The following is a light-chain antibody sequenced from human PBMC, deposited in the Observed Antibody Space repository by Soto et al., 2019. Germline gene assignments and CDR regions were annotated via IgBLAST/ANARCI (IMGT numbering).Light chain of an antibody. CDR3: QQYGSSPRT. V-gene: IGKV3-20*01. CDR2: GAS. J-gene: IGKJ1*01. CDR1: QSVSSSY. Sequence: EIVLTQSPGTLSLSPGERATLSCRASQSVSSSYLAWYQQKPGQAPRLLIYGASSRATGIPDRFSGSGSGTEFTLTIIRLEPEDFAVYYCQQYGSSPRTFGQGTKVEIK.